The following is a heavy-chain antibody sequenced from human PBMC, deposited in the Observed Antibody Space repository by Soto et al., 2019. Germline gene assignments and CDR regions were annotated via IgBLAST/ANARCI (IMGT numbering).Heavy chain of an antibody. J-gene: IGHJ4*02. D-gene: IGHD2-21*02. CDR3: ARGGDPDY. CDR2: ISYDGSHP. CDR1: GFTFSDYG. Sequence: PGGSLRLSCAASGFTFSDYGMHWVRQAPGKGLEWVAVISYDGSHPDYADSVKGRFTISRDNAKNTLYLQMNNLRAEDTAVYYCARGGDPDYWGQGTLVTVSS. V-gene: IGHV3-30*03.